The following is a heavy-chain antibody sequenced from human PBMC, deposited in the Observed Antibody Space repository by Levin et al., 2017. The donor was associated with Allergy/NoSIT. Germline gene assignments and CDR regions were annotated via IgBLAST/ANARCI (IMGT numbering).Heavy chain of an antibody. D-gene: IGHD2-2*01. CDR1: GFSFSNNA. V-gene: IGHV3-23*01. Sequence: GGSLRLSCAASGFSFSNNAMNWVRQAPGKGLEWVSTISFSGDDTYYADSVKGRFTISRDNSKNTLYLHMNSLRAEDTAVYYCAKEGCSSTSCRSAWFDPWGQGTLVTVSS. CDR2: ISFSGDDT. J-gene: IGHJ5*02. CDR3: AKEGCSSTSCRSAWFDP.